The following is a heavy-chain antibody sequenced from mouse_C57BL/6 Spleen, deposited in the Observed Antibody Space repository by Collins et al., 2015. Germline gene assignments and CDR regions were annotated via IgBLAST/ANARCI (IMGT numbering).Heavy chain of an antibody. J-gene: IGHJ3*01. CDR3: ARAITTVVATDWFAY. Sequence: QVQLKESGPGLVAPSQSLSITCTVSGFSLTSYGVHWVRQPPGKGLEWLGVIWAGGSTNYNSALMSRLSISKDNSKSQVFLKMNSLQTDDTAMYYCARAITTVVATDWFAYWSQGTLVTVSA. D-gene: IGHD1-1*01. CDR2: IWAGGST. V-gene: IGHV2-9*02. CDR1: GFSLTSYG.